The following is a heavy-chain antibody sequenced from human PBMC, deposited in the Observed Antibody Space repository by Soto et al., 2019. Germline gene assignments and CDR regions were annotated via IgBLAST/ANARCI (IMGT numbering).Heavy chain of an antibody. J-gene: IGHJ6*02. Sequence: ESGGGLVKPGGSPRLSCAASGFTFSIYSMNWVRQAPGKGLEWVSSISSRSSYIYYADSVKGRFTISRDNAKNSLYMQMNSLRAEDTAVYYCARGDVGDYYGMDVWGQGTTVTVSS. CDR2: ISSRSSYI. CDR3: ARGDVGDYYGMDV. CDR1: GFTFSIYS. D-gene: IGHD3-16*01. V-gene: IGHV3-21*01.